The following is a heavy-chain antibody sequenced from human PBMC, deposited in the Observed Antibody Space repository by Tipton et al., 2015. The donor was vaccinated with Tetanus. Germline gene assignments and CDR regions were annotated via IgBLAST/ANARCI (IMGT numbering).Heavy chain of an antibody. D-gene: IGHD1-1*01. Sequence: LRLSCTVSGGSLSSSHWAWIRQPPGKGLEWLGKITYSRATNYNPSLKSRVTMSLDTSTNQFSLKLTSATAADTAVYYCARANNEFPKKGPFDSWGQGRLVIVSS. CDR1: GGSLSSSH. CDR2: ITYSRAT. CDR3: ARANNEFPKKGPFDS. J-gene: IGHJ4*02. V-gene: IGHV4-59*01.